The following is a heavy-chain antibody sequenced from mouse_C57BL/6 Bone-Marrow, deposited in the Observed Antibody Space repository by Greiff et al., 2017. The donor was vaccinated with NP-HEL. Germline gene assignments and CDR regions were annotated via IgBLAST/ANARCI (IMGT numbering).Heavy chain of an antibody. Sequence: QVQLQQSGAELVRPGTSVKVSCKASGYAFTNYLIEWVKQRPGQGLEWIGVINPGSGGTNYNEKFKGKATLTAGKSSSTAYMQLSSLTSEDSAVYFCARHGYGSTAWFAYWGQGTLVTVSA. V-gene: IGHV1-54*01. CDR1: GYAFTNYL. CDR2: INPGSGGT. CDR3: ARHGYGSTAWFAY. J-gene: IGHJ3*01. D-gene: IGHD1-1*01.